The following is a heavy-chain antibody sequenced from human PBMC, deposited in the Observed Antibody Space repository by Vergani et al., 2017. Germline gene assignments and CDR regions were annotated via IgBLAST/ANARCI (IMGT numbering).Heavy chain of an antibody. V-gene: IGHV4-61*02. D-gene: IGHD2-2*01. Sequence: QVQLQESGPGLVKPSQTLSLTCTVSGGSISSGSYYWSWIRQPAGKGLEWIGRIYTSGSTNYNPSLKSRVTISVDTSKNQFSLKLSSVTAADTAVYYCAREREGFCSSTSCSPFDPWGQGTLVTVSS. J-gene: IGHJ5*02. CDR2: IYTSGST. CDR1: GGSISSGSYY. CDR3: AREREGFCSSTSCSPFDP.